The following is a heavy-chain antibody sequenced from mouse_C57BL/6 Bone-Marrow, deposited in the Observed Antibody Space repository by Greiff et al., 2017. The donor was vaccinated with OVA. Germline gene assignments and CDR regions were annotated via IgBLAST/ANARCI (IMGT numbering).Heavy chain of an antibody. V-gene: IGHV3-6*01. J-gene: IGHJ4*01. CDR1: GYSITSGYY. CDR3: ARGMVFRVDY. Sequence: ESGPGLVKPSQSLSLTCSVTGYSITSGYYWNWIRQFPGNKLEWMGYISYDGSNNYNPSLKNRISITRDTSKNQFFLKLNSVTTEDTATYYCARGMVFRVDYWGQGTSVTVSS. CDR2: ISYDGSN. D-gene: IGHD1-1*02.